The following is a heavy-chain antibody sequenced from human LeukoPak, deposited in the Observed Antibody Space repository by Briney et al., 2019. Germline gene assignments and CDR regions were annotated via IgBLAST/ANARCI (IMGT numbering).Heavy chain of an antibody. J-gene: IGHJ3*02. CDR1: GGSISSSSYY. V-gene: IGHV4-39*07. CDR3: ARNLMTPDAFDI. Sequence: SETLSLTCTVSGGSISSSSYYWGWIRQPPGKGLEWIGSIYYSGSTNYNPSLKSRVTISVDTSKNQFSLKLSSVTAADTAVYYCARNLMTPDAFDIWGQGTMVTVSS. CDR2: IYYSGST. D-gene: IGHD2-8*01.